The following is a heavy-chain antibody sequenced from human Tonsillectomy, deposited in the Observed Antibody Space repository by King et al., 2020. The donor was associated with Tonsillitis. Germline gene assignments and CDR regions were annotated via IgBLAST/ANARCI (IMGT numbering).Heavy chain of an antibody. J-gene: IGHJ4*02. D-gene: IGHD3-22*01. CDR2: ISSSSTDI. Sequence: DVQLVESGGGLVKPGGSLRLSCAASGFTFSYYSINWVRQAPGKGLEWVSSISSSSTDIYYADSVKGRFTISRDNAKNSLYLQLNSLRAEDTSVYYCARGDYYDTSGFADYWGQGTLVTVSS. CDR3: ARGDYYDTSGFADY. V-gene: IGHV3-21*01. CDR1: GFTFSYYS.